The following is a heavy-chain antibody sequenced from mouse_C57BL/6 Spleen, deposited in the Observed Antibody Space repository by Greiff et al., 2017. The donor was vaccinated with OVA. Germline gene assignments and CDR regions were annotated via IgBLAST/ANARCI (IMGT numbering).Heavy chain of an antibody. CDR3: TTTVTTASFDY. J-gene: IGHJ2*01. CDR1: GFNIKDDY. CDR2: IDPENGDT. V-gene: IGHV14-4*01. Sequence: VQLQQSGAELVRPGASVKLSCTASGFNIKDDYMHWVKQRPEQGLEWIGWIDPENGDTEYASKFQGKATITADTSSNTAYLQLSSLTSEDTAVYYCTTTVTTASFDYWGQGTTLAVSS. D-gene: IGHD2-2*01.